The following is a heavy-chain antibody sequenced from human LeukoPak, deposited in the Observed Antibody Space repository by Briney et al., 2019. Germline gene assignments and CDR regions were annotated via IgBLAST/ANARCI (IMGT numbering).Heavy chain of an antibody. D-gene: IGHD3-10*01. CDR2: ISGSGGST. J-gene: IGHJ4*02. Sequence: PGGSLRLSCAASEFTGSYAMSWVRQAPGKGLEWVSGISGSGGSTYYADSVKGRLTISRDNSKNTLYLQMNSLRAEDTAVYYCAKATYGSGSDYILGFDYWGQGTLVTVSS. V-gene: IGHV3-23*01. CDR3: AKATYGSGSDYILGFDY. CDR1: EFTGSYA.